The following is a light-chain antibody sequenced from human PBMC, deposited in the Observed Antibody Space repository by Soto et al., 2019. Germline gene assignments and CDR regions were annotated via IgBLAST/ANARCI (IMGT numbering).Light chain of an antibody. CDR2: GNT. CDR1: SSNIGAGHD. Sequence: QSVLTQPPSVSGAPGQRVTISCTGSSSNIGAGHDVHWYQQLPGTAPKLLMYGNTNRPSGVPDRLSGSKSGTSASLAITGLQAEDEADYYCQSYDSSLRGAIFGGGTKLTVL. V-gene: IGLV1-40*01. J-gene: IGLJ2*01. CDR3: QSYDSSLRGAI.